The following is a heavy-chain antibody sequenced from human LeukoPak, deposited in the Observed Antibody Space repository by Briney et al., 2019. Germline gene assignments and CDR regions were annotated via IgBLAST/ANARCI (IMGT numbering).Heavy chain of an antibody. Sequence: GGSLRLSCAVSGITLSNYGMSWVRQATGKGLEWVVGISDSGGRTNYADSVKGRFTISRDIPKNTLYLQMNSLGAEDTAVYFCAKRGVVIRVILVAFHKEAYYFDSWGQGALVTVSS. CDR3: AKRGVVIRVILVAFHKEAYYFDS. V-gene: IGHV3-23*01. CDR2: ISDSGGRT. D-gene: IGHD3-22*01. J-gene: IGHJ4*02. CDR1: GITLSNYG.